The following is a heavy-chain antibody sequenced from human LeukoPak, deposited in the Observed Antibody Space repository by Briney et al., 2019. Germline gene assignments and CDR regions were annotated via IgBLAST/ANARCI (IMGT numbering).Heavy chain of an antibody. CDR3: ARGGYSSSWPLFDY. V-gene: IGHV3-7*01. J-gene: IGHJ4*02. D-gene: IGHD6-13*01. CDR1: GFTFSSYW. Sequence: PGGSLRLSCAASGFTFSSYWMSWVRQAPGKGLEWVANIKQDGSEKYYVDSVKGRFTISRDNAKNSLYLQMNSLRAEDTAVYYCARGGYSSSWPLFDYWGQGTLVSVSS. CDR2: IKQDGSEK.